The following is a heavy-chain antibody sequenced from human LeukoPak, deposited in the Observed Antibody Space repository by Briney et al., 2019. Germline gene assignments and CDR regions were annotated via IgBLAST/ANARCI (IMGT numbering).Heavy chain of an antibody. J-gene: IGHJ4*02. D-gene: IGHD5-12*01. Sequence: QPGGSLRLSCAASGFTFSTYGMNWVRQAPGKGPEWVSYISSSSDAIYYPDSVRGRFTISRDNAKNSLYLRMNSLRDEDTAVYYCARAMRSGYDYWGQGTLVTVSS. CDR1: GFTFSTYG. CDR3: ARAMRSGYDY. V-gene: IGHV3-48*02. CDR2: ISSSSDAI.